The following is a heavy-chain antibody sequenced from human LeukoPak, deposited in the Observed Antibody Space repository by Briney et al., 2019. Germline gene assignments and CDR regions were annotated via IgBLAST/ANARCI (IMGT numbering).Heavy chain of an antibody. CDR3: ARRGSRQGSTVVTPAFDY. CDR1: GGSISSSSYY. Sequence: SETLSLTCTVSGGSISSSSYYWGWIRQPPGKGLEWLGGIYYSGSTYYNPSLKSRVTVSAGTSNNQFSLKLSSVTAADTAVYYCARRGSRQGSTVVTPAFDYWGQGTLVTVAS. CDR2: IYYSGST. V-gene: IGHV4-39*01. J-gene: IGHJ4*02. D-gene: IGHD4-23*01.